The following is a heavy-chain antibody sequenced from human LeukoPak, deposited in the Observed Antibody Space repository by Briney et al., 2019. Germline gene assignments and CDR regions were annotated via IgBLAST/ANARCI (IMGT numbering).Heavy chain of an antibody. Sequence: GGSLRLSCAASGFTFSSCWMHWVRQAPGKGLVWVSRINSDGSSTSYADSVKGRFTISRDNAKNTLYLQMNSLRAEDTAVYYCARDQMAYCSSTSCYDDGMDVWGKGTTVTVSS. CDR2: INSDGSST. J-gene: IGHJ6*04. CDR1: GFTFSSCW. D-gene: IGHD2-2*01. CDR3: ARDQMAYCSSTSCYDDGMDV. V-gene: IGHV3-74*01.